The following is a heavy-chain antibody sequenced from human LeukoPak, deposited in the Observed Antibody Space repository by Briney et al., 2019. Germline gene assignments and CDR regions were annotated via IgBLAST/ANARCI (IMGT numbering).Heavy chain of an antibody. CDR1: GFTFSSYE. CDR3: ARGFYSSGYRNYYYYYYMDV. D-gene: IGHD3-22*01. V-gene: IGHV3-48*03. Sequence: GGSLRLSCAASGFTFSSYEMNWVRQAPGKGLEWVSYISSSGSTIYYADSVKGRFTISRDNAKNSLYLQMNSLRAEDTAVYYCARGFYSSGYRNYYYYYYMDVWGKGTTVTISS. CDR2: ISSSGSTI. J-gene: IGHJ6*03.